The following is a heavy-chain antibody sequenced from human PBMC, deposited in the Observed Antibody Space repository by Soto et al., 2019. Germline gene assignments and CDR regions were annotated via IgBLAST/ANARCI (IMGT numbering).Heavy chain of an antibody. Sequence: GGSLRLSCAASGFTFSSYPMHWVRQAPGKGLEYVSVISSNGGSTYYANSVKGRFTISRDNSKNTLYLQMGSLRAEDMAVYYCARGQGGWFGEPTYHFDYWGQGTLVIVSS. CDR3: ARGQGGWFGEPTYHFDY. J-gene: IGHJ4*02. CDR2: ISSNGGST. CDR1: GFTFSSYP. D-gene: IGHD3-10*01. V-gene: IGHV3-64*01.